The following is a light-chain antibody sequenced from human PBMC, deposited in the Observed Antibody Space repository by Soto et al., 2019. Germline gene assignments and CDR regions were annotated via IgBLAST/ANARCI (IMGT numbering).Light chain of an antibody. V-gene: IGKV3-20*01. J-gene: IGKJ1*01. CDR1: RSVSNNY. Sequence: EIVLTQSPGTLSLSPGERATLSCRASRSVSNNYVAWYQRKPGQAPRLLIYGASSRAPDIPRRFSGSASGTDFTLTITRLEPEDFAVYYCQQYGSSPPTFGQGTKVESK. CDR3: QQYGSSPPT. CDR2: GAS.